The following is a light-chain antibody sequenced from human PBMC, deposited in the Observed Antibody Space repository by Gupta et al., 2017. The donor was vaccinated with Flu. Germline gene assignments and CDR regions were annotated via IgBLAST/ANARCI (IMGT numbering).Light chain of an antibody. Sequence: CEGNNIERKNVHWYQQLPGQAPVLVIYRDSHRPSGIPERFSGSNSGNTATLTITSPQAGHEADYYCQVWDNGLVVFGGGTKLTVL. J-gene: IGLJ2*01. CDR3: QVWDNGLVV. CDR2: RDS. CDR1: NIERKN. V-gene: IGLV3-9*01.